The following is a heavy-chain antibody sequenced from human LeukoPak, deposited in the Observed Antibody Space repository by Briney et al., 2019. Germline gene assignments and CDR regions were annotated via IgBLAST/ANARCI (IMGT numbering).Heavy chain of an antibody. D-gene: IGHD2-2*02. CDR1: GGSFSGYC. CDR2: INHSGST. CDR3: ARSYCSSTSCYIYWFNP. J-gene: IGHJ5*02. Sequence: SETLSLTCAVYGGSFSGYCWSWIRQPPGKGLEWLGEINHSGSTNYNPSLKSRVTISVDTSKNQFSLKLSSVTAADTAVYYCARSYCSSTSCYIYWFNPWGQGTLVTVSS. V-gene: IGHV4-34*01.